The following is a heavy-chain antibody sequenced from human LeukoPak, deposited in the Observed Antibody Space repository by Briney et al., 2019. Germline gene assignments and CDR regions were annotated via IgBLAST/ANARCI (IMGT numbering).Heavy chain of an antibody. CDR3: ARGYGSGSYYQANYYYYYYMDV. CDR2: IYHSGST. D-gene: IGHD3-10*01. Sequence: SETLSLTCTVSGYSISSGYYWGWIRQPPGKGLEWIGSIYHSGSTYYNPSLKSRVTISVDTSKNQFSLKLSSVTAADTAVYYCARGYGSGSYYQANYYYYYYMDVWGKGTTVTVSS. CDR1: GYSISSGYY. J-gene: IGHJ6*03. V-gene: IGHV4-38-2*02.